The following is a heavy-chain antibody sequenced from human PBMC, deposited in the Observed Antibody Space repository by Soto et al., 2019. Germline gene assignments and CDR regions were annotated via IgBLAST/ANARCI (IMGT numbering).Heavy chain of an antibody. CDR3: AKTSGYYLYDY. D-gene: IGHD3-22*01. CDR2: ISSNGGST. J-gene: IGHJ4*02. V-gene: IGHV3-64*01. Sequence: HPGGSLRLSCAASGFTFSSYAMHWVRQAPGKGLEYVSAISSNGGSTYYANSVKGRFTISRDNSKNTLYLQMGSLRSEDTAVYYCAKTSGYYLYDYWGQGTLVTVSS. CDR1: GFTFSSYA.